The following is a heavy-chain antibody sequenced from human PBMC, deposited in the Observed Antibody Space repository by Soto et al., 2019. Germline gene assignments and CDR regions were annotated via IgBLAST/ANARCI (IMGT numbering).Heavy chain of an antibody. Sequence: SVKVSCKASGGIFSTYAISWLRQAPGQGLEWMGGIIPLFGTPNYAQRFQGRVTITADESTSTAYMELSSLRSEDTAVYYCARGITQLVSRTHHFDPWGQGTLVTVPQ. J-gene: IGHJ5*02. CDR2: IIPLFGTP. CDR1: GGIFSTYA. V-gene: IGHV1-69*13. D-gene: IGHD6-6*01. CDR3: ARGITQLVSRTHHFDP.